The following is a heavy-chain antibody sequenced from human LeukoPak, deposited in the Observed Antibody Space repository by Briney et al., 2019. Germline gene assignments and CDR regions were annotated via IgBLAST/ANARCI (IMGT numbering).Heavy chain of an antibody. J-gene: IGHJ4*02. Sequence: GGSLRLSCAASGFTFSSYGMHWVRQAPGKGLEWVAFIRYDGSNKYYADSVKGRFTISRDNSKNTLYLQMNSLRAEDTAAYYCAKDHYGDHYYFDYWGQGTLVTVSS. CDR3: AKDHYGDHYYFDY. CDR2: IRYDGSNK. CDR1: GFTFSSYG. D-gene: IGHD4-17*01. V-gene: IGHV3-30*02.